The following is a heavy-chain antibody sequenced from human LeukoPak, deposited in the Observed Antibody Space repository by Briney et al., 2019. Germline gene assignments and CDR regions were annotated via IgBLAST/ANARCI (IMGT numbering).Heavy chain of an antibody. CDR2: ISGSGRTT. CDR3: AKSDTGGNYFPFDY. J-gene: IGHJ4*02. CDR1: GFTFSNDG. V-gene: IGHV3-23*01. D-gene: IGHD3-22*01. Sequence: PGGSLRLSCAASGFTFSNDGMSSASHAPGKGLEWVTSISGSGRTTYYTGSVEGRFSISRDNSKGTLYLQMDRLRDEETAVYYCAKSDTGGNYFPFDYWGQGTLVTVSS.